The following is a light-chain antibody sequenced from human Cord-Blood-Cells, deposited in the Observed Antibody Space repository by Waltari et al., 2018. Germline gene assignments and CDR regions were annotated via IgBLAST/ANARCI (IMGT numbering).Light chain of an antibody. CDR2: DVS. CDR1: SSDVGCYNY. J-gene: IGLJ1*01. Sequence: QSALTQPASVSGSPGPSITISCTGTSSDVGCYNYFSWYQQHPGKAPKLMIYDVSKRPSGVSNRFSGSKSGNTASLTISGLQAEDEADYYCSSYTSSSPYVFGTGTKVTVL. CDR3: SSYTSSSPYV. V-gene: IGLV2-14*01.